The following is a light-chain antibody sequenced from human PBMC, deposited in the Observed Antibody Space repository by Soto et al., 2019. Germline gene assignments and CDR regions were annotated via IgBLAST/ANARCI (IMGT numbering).Light chain of an antibody. V-gene: IGLV2-14*01. Sequence: QSALTQPASVSGSPGQSITISCTGTNSDIGVYNYVSWFQQHPGKAPKLLIYEVHDRPSGVSDRFSGSKSGNTASLTISGLRPEDEADYYCSSYTGGKNFYVFGTGTKLTVL. CDR3: SSYTGGKNFYV. CDR1: NSDIGVYNY. J-gene: IGLJ1*01. CDR2: EVH.